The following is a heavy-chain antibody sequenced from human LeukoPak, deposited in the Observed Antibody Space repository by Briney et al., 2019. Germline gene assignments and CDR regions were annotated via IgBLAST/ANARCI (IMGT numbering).Heavy chain of an antibody. J-gene: IGHJ4*02. Sequence: SQTLSLTCTVSGGSISSGNYYWSWIRQPPGKGLEWIGYIYYTGRTDYNPSLKGRVTISVDASNNQFSLKLSSVTAADTAVYYCARDRPGGSSLDYWGQGTLVTVSS. V-gene: IGHV4-61*01. CDR1: GGSISSGNYY. CDR3: ARDRPGGSSLDY. CDR2: IYYTGRT. D-gene: IGHD6-13*01.